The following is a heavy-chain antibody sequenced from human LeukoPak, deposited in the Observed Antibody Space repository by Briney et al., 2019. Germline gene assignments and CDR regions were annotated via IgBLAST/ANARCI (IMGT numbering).Heavy chain of an antibody. J-gene: IGHJ5*02. V-gene: IGHV3-23*01. CDR2: ISGNGGST. CDR3: ARVPAARWLDP. CDR1: GFTFSSHA. Sequence: GGSLRLSCAASGFTFSSHAMSWVRQAPGKGLESVSTISGNGGSTYYADSVEGRFTISRDNSKNTLYLQMTSLRAEDTALYYCARVPAARWLDPWGQGTLVTVSS. D-gene: IGHD2-2*01.